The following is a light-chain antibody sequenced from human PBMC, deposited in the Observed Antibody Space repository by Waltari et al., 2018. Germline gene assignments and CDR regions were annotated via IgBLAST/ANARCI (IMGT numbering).Light chain of an antibody. CDR2: EVS. V-gene: IGLV2-8*01. CDR1: SSDVGGYKY. CDR3: FSNAGSHV. Sequence: QSALTQPPSASGSPGQSVTISCTGTSSDVGGYKYVSWYQQHPGKAPKLMIYEVSKRPSGVPDGFSGSKSGNTASLTVSGLQAEDEADYYCFSNAGSHVFGTGTKVTVL. J-gene: IGLJ1*01.